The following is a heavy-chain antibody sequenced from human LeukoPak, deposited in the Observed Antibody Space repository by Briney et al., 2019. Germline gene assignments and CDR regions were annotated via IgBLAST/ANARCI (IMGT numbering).Heavy chain of an antibody. V-gene: IGHV1-69*13. CDR3: ARSMATVTRTFGY. CDR1: GGTFSSYA. Sequence: SVKVSCKASGGTFSSYAISWVRQAPGQGLEWMGGIIPIFGTANYAQKFQGRVTITADESTSTAYMELSSLRSEDTAVYYCARSMATVTRTFGYWGQGTLVTVSS. J-gene: IGHJ4*02. D-gene: IGHD4-17*01. CDR2: IIPIFGTA.